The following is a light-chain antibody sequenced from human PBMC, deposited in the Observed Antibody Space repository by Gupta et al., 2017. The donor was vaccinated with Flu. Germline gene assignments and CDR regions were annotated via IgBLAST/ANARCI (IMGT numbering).Light chain of an antibody. CDR3: AAWDDSRSGSYV. Sequence: VTISWSRSSSNIGSNCVYRYQQLPGTAPNLLIYRINQRPYVVPDRFAGSRSGASASLAISGLRSEDEADYYCAAWDDSRSGSYVFGSGTKVTVL. J-gene: IGLJ1*01. CDR1: SSNIGSNC. V-gene: IGLV1-47*01. CDR2: RIN.